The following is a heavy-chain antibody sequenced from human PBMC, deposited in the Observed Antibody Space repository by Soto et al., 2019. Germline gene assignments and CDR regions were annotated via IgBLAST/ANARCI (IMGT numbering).Heavy chain of an antibody. D-gene: IGHD3-10*01. V-gene: IGHV3-49*03. CDR2: IRSKAYGGTT. CDR1: GFTFGDYA. Sequence: GGSLRLSCTASGFTFGDYAMSWFRQAPGKGLEWVGFIRSKAYGGTTEYAASVKGRFTISRDDSKSIAYLQMNSLKTEDTAVYYCTRDFYYGSGSYHHAFDIWGQGTMVTVSS. J-gene: IGHJ3*02. CDR3: TRDFYYGSGSYHHAFDI.